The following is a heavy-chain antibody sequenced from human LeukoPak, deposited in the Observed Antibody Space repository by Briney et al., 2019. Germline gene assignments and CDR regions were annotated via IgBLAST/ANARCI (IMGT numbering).Heavy chain of an antibody. Sequence: GGSLRLSCAASGFTFSTYGMHWVRQAPGKGLEWVALISFDGRNKYYADSVKGRFTISRDNSKITLYLQMNSLRTEDTAVYYCAKPLDVTTPMDGFDYWRQGTQVTVSS. CDR1: GFTFSTYG. J-gene: IGHJ4*02. D-gene: IGHD5-18*01. CDR2: ISFDGRNK. CDR3: AKPLDVTTPMDGFDY. V-gene: IGHV3-30*18.